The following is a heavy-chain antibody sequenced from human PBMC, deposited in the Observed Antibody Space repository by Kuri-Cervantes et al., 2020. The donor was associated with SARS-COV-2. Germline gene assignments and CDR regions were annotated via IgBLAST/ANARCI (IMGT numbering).Heavy chain of an antibody. CDR2: ISGGGKVT. D-gene: IGHD1-14*01. Sequence: GESLKITCAASGFTFSNYALTWVRQAPGKGLEWVATISGGGKVTHYADPVKGRFTMSRDNSQNTLSLHMNSLRAEDTAIYYCARSIISHQIYYYLYYMDVWGKGTAVTVSS. V-gene: IGHV3-23*01. J-gene: IGHJ6*03. CDR1: GFTFSNYA. CDR3: ARSIISHQIYYYLYYMDV.